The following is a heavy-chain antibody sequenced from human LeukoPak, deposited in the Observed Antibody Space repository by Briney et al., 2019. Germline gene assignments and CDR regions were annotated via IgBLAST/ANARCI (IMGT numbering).Heavy chain of an antibody. Sequence: PSETLSLTCAVYGGSFSGYHWSWIRQPPGKGLEWIGEINHSGSTNYNPSLKSRVTISVDTSKNQFSLKLSSVTAADTAVYYCAREVTTNHYYFDYWGQGTLVTVSS. D-gene: IGHD4-17*01. CDR1: GGSFSGYH. V-gene: IGHV4-34*01. CDR2: INHSGST. CDR3: AREVTTNHYYFDY. J-gene: IGHJ4*02.